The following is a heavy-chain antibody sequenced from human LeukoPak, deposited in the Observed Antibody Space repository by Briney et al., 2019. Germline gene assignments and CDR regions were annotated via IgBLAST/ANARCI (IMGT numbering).Heavy chain of an antibody. CDR2: IYYSGST. Sequence: SETLSLTCTVSGGSISSSSYYWGWIRQPPGKGLEWTGSIYYSGSTYYNPSLKSRVTISVDTSKNQFSLKLSSVTAADTAVYYCARQGLTYYDILTGYRRSYFDYWGQGTLVTVSS. V-gene: IGHV4-39*01. D-gene: IGHD3-9*01. CDR3: ARQGLTYYDILTGYRRSYFDY. CDR1: GGSISSSSYY. J-gene: IGHJ4*02.